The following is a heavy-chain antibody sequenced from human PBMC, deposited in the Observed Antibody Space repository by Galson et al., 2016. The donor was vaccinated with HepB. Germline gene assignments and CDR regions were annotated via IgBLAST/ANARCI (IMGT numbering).Heavy chain of an antibody. Sequence: SVKVSCKASGYTFTNYYMHWVRQAPGQGLEWMGIIYPTGGSTYYAQNLQGSVTMTRDTSTSTVHMEQSRLRAEDAAIYYCARGLDYSYGFFDFWGQGTLVTVSS. CDR3: ARGLDYSYGFFDF. D-gene: IGHD5-18*01. CDR2: IYPTGGST. V-gene: IGHV1-46*01. J-gene: IGHJ4*02. CDR1: GYTFTNYY.